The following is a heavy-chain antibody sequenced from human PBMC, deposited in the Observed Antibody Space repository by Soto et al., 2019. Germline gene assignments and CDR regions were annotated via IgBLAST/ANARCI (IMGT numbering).Heavy chain of an antibody. CDR1: GGTFGNSA. CDR3: ARSYYGSGSYWSYGMDV. J-gene: IGHJ6*02. D-gene: IGHD3-10*01. Sequence: SVKVSCKASGGTFGNSAISWVRQAPGQGLEWMGGIIPSFATGNSAPEFQGRLTITADKSTTTAYMELSSLRSEDTAVYYCARSYYGSGSYWSYGMDVWGQGTTVTVSS. CDR2: IIPSFATG. V-gene: IGHV1-69*06.